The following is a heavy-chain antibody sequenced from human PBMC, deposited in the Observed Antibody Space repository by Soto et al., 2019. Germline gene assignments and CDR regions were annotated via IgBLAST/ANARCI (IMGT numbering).Heavy chain of an antibody. Sequence: QVQLVQSGAEVRKPGSSVKVSCKASGGTFSSYAITGVRQAPGQGLEWMGGIIPIFGSTNYAQKFQGRVTITADESTSTAYMELSSLRSEDTAVYYCAREGTTAPQDGFYYYGMDVWGQGTTVTVSS. CDR3: AREGTTAPQDGFYYYGMDV. J-gene: IGHJ6*02. D-gene: IGHD5-18*01. V-gene: IGHV1-69*01. CDR1: GGTFSSYA. CDR2: IIPIFGST.